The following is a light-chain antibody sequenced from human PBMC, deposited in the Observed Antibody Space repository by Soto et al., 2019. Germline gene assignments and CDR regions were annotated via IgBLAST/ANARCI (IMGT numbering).Light chain of an antibody. V-gene: IGKV4-1*01. CDR1: QSVFYRSNNKNY. CDR2: WAS. CDR3: QQYYGGLALT. J-gene: IGKJ4*01. Sequence: DIVMTQSPDSLAVSLGERATINCKSSQSVFYRSNNKNYLSWYQQKPGRPPKLLIYWASIRESGVPDRFRDSGSGTDFTLTITILQAEDVAIYYCQQYYGGLALTCGGGTNVAIK.